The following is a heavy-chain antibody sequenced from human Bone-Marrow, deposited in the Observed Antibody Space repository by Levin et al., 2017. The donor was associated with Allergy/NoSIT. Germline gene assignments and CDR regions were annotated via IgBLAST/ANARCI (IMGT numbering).Heavy chain of an antibody. Sequence: ASVKVSCKASGYTFTSYNMHWVRQAPGHGLEWMAIIYSSGNTEYAQKVQGRVTLTRDTSTSTVYMELSSLRFEDTAVYYCVRGGYDSGSSWGQGTLVTVSS. J-gene: IGHJ5*02. D-gene: IGHD5-12*01. CDR3: VRGGYDSGSS. CDR1: GYTFTSYN. V-gene: IGHV1-46*01. CDR2: IYSSGNT.